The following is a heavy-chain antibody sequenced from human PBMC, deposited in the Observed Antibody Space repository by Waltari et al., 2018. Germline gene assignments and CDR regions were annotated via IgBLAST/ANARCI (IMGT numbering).Heavy chain of an antibody. Sequence: QVQLQESGQGLVKPSGTLSLTCAVPCDSISGTYWWSWVRQSPEKGLEWIGQVHHSGKTHYNPSLQSRVTISVDKPKNQFSLNLNSVTAADTAVYYCAGDRAIGLFFDYWGRGTLVTVSS. D-gene: IGHD2-2*01. CDR3: AGDRAIGLFFDY. CDR1: CDSISGTYW. CDR2: VHHSGKT. V-gene: IGHV4-4*02. J-gene: IGHJ4*02.